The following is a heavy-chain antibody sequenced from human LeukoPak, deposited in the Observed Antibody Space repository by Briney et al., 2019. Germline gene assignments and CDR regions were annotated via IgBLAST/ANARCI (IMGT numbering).Heavy chain of an antibody. CDR2: MFFTGDT. J-gene: IGHJ4*02. V-gene: IGHV4-59*11. D-gene: IGHD4-23*01. CDR1: GGSISSHY. CDR3: AKEGNDYGANSIDY. Sequence: PSETLSLTCTVSGGSISSHYWAWLRQPPGKGLEWIGWMFFTGDTNYSPSLKSRVTISVDHSKNQFSLKLTSVTAADTAVYYCAKEGNDYGANSIDYWGQGTLVTVSS.